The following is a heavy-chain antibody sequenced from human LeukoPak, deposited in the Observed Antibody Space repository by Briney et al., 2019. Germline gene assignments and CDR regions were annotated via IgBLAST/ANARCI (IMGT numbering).Heavy chain of an antibody. V-gene: IGHV3-9*03. CDR2: ISWNSGSI. CDR1: GFTFDDYD. Sequence: GGSLRLLCAASGFTFDDYDVQCVRDAPGKGLEGVSGISWNSGSIGYADSVKGRFTISRDNAKNSLYLQMNSLRAEDMALYYCAKDRYSSGRSPAFDYWGQGTLVTVSS. CDR3: AKDRYSSGRSPAFDY. D-gene: IGHD6-19*01. J-gene: IGHJ4*02.